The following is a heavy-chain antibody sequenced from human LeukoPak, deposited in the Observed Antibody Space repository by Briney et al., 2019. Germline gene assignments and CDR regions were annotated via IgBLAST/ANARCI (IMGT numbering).Heavy chain of an antibody. D-gene: IGHD3-10*01. Sequence: SETLSLTCTVSGGSISSYYWGWIRQPPGKGLEWIGSIYYSGSTNYNPSLKSRVTISVDTSKNQFSLKLSSATAADTAVYYCARGQRSDAGWGLYYYYYYIDVWGKGTTVTVSS. CDR1: GGSISSYY. CDR2: IYYSGST. CDR3: ARGQRSDAGWGLYYYYYYIDV. J-gene: IGHJ6*03. V-gene: IGHV4-59*01.